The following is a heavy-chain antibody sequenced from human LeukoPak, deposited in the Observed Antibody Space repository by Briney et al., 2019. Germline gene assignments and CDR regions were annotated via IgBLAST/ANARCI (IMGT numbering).Heavy chain of an antibody. CDR1: GYTFTGYY. Sequence: GASVKVSCKASGYTFTGYYMHWVRQAPGQGLEWMGWINPDSGGTNYAQKFQGRVTMTRDTSISTAYMELSRLRSDDTAVYYCAREAYGDCSGGSCYSGFHYYYMDVWGKGTTVTVSS. J-gene: IGHJ6*03. CDR3: AREAYGDCSGGSCYSGFHYYYMDV. D-gene: IGHD2-15*01. V-gene: IGHV1-2*02. CDR2: INPDSGGT.